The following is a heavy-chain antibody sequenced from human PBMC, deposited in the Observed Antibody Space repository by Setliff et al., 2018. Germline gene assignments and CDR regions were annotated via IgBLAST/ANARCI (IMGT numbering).Heavy chain of an antibody. CDR3: ARDGDILTTYYIYYYYMDV. CDR1: GYTFTDYY. Sequence: GASVKVSCKASGYTFTDYYIHWVRQAPGQGLEWMGWINPNSGGTNPAQRFQGRVTMTRDTSISTVYMEVSRLRSDDTAVYFCARDGDILTTYYIYYYYMDVWGKGTTVTVSS. CDR2: INPNSGGT. V-gene: IGHV1-2*02. D-gene: IGHD3-9*01. J-gene: IGHJ6*03.